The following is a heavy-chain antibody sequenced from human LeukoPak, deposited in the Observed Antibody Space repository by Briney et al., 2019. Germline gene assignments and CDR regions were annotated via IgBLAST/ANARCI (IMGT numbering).Heavy chain of an antibody. CDR3: ARDRAADPRYYFDY. CDR1: GYTFTSYA. CDR2: ININTGNP. J-gene: IGHJ4*02. V-gene: IGHV7-4-1*02. Sequence: ASVKVSCKASGYTFTSYAMNWVRQAPGQGLEWMGWININTGNPTYAQGFTGRFVFSLDTSVSTAYLQISSLKAEDTAVYYCARDRAADPRYYFDYWGQGTLVTVSS. D-gene: IGHD6-13*01.